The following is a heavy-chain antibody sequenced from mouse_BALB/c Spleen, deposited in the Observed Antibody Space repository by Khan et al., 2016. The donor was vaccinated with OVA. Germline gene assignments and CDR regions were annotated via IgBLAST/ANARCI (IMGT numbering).Heavy chain of an antibody. Sequence: EVQLQQPGPELVKPGASVKISCKASGYSFTGYFMHWVMQSHGKSLEWIGRINPHFGETFYNQQFVDKATLTVDESSSTAHLELRSLASEDSAVYYCARIYGSDFDYRGQGTTRTVSS. J-gene: IGHJ2*01. CDR2: INPHFGET. CDR1: GYSFTGYF. D-gene: IGHD1-1*01. CDR3: ARIYGSDFDY. V-gene: IGHV1-20*02.